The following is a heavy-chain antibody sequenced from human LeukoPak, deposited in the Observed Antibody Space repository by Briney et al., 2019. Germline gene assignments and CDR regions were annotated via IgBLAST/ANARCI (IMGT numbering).Heavy chain of an antibody. V-gene: IGHV3-21*01. J-gene: IGHJ4*02. Sequence: GGSLRLSCAASGFTFSSYSMNWVRQAPGKGLEWVSSISSSSSYIYYADSVKGRFTISRDNAKNSLYLQMNSLRAEDTAVYYCARDRIVVVAALFDYWGQGTLVTVSS. D-gene: IGHD2-15*01. CDR3: ARDRIVVVAALFDY. CDR2: ISSSSSYI. CDR1: GFTFSSYS.